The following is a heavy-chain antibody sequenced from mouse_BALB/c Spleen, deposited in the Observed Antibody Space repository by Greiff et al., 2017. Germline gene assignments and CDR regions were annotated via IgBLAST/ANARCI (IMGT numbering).Heavy chain of an antibody. CDR1: GYTFTNYW. CDR3: ATYGNYGAY. CDR2: IYPGGGYT. V-gene: IGHV1-63*02. J-gene: IGHJ3*01. D-gene: IGHD2-1*01. Sequence: QVQLQQSGAELVRPGTSVKISCKASGYTFTNYWLGWVKQRPGHGLEWIGDIYPGGGYTNYNEKFKGKATLTADTSSSTAYMQLSSLTSEDSAVYFCATYGNYGAYWGQGTLVTVSA.